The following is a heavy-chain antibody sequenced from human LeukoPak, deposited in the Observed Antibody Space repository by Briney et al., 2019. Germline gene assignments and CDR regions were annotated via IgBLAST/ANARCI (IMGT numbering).Heavy chain of an antibody. D-gene: IGHD1-1*01. J-gene: IGHJ3*02. Sequence: SLRLSCAASGFTFDGYAMHWVRQPPGKGLEWVSGISWNGGSIGYADSVKGRFTISRDNAKNSLYLQMNSLRAEDTALYYCAKDTSHDPDDAFDIWGQGTMVTVSS. CDR1: GFTFDGYA. V-gene: IGHV3-9*01. CDR2: ISWNGGSI. CDR3: AKDTSHDPDDAFDI.